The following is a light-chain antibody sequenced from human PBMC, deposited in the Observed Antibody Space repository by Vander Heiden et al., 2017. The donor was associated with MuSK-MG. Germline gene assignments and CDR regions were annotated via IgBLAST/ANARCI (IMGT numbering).Light chain of an antibody. CDR2: DVI. V-gene: IGLV2-14*03. J-gene: IGLJ2*01. CDR1: STEVGAYEY. CDR3: SSYTRTSLDVV. Sequence: ALTQPASLSGSPGQPTTSSGTGTSTEVGAYEYVSCYQHHPGKGPNLIVYDVINRPSGVSYRFSGSKSGNTASLTISGLQAEDEADYYCSSYTRTSLDVVFGGGTKLTVL.